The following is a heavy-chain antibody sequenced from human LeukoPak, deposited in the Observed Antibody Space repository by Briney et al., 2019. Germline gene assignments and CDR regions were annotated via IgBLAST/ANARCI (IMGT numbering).Heavy chain of an antibody. CDR1: GYTFTGYY. CDR3: ARGSDYDDYFYMDF. J-gene: IGHJ6*03. CDR2: MNPKSGAT. V-gene: IGHV1-2*02. Sequence: ASVKVSCKASGYTFTGYYMHWVRQAPGQGLEWMGWMNPKSGATDYARKFQGRVTMTRDTSISTAYMELTRLRSDDTAVYFCARGSDYDDYFYMDFWGKGTTVTVSS.